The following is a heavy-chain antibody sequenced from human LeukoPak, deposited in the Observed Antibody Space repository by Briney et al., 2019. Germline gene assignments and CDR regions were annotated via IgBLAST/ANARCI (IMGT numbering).Heavy chain of an antibody. CDR2: TNPSGVST. V-gene: IGHV1-46*01. CDR1: GYTFTSNN. D-gene: IGHD3-22*01. Sequence: ASVKVSCKASGYTFTSNNMPWVRQPPGQGLEGMGLTNPSGVSTSYAQKSQGRVTMTRDMSTSTVYMELSSLRSEDTAVYYCARSFGSSGSDYWGQGTLVTVSS. CDR3: ARSFGSSGSDY. J-gene: IGHJ4*02.